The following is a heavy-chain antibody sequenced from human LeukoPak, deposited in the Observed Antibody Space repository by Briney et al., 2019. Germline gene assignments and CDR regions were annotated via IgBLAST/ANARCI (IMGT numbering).Heavy chain of an antibody. CDR1: GFTVSNNY. Sequence: GGSLRLSCAASGFTVSNNYMSWVRQAPGQALEWVSVIYSGGSTYYADSVKGRFTISRDNSKNTLYLQMNSLREDDTAVYYCAGPLLGYCSGGSCPGVAFDIWGQGTMVTVSS. J-gene: IGHJ3*02. V-gene: IGHV3-53*01. CDR2: IYSGGST. CDR3: AGPLLGYCSGGSCPGVAFDI. D-gene: IGHD2-15*01.